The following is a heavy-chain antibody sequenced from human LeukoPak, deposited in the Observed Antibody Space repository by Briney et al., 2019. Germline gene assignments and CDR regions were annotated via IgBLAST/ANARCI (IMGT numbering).Heavy chain of an antibody. CDR2: IGSNGGST. J-gene: IGHJ3*02. CDR3: ARGFSGNLDAFDI. CDR1: GFTFSTYA. Sequence: GGSLRLSCAASGFTFSTYAMHWVRQAPGKGLEYVSAIGSNGGSTYYGDSVKGRFTISRDNSKNTLYLQMGSLRAEDMAVYYCARGFSGNLDAFDIWGQGTMVTVSS. D-gene: IGHD1-26*01. V-gene: IGHV3-64*02.